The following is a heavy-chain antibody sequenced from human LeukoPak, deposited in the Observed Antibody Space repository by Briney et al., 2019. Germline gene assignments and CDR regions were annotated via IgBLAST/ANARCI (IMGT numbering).Heavy chain of an antibody. V-gene: IGHV3-30*03. D-gene: IGHD4-17*01. J-gene: IGHJ4*02. CDR3: ASRDYGDLDY. Sequence: GGSLRLSCAASGFTFSSYGMHWVRQAPGKGLEWVAVISYDGSNKYYADSVKGRFTISRDNSKNTLYLQMNRLRAEDTAVYYCASRDYGDLDYWGQGTLVTVSS. CDR1: GFTFSSYG. CDR2: ISYDGSNK.